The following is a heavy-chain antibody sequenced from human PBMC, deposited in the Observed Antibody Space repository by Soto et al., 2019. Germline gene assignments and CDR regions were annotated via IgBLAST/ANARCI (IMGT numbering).Heavy chain of an antibody. CDR3: VRVYGRSSCFFDS. D-gene: IGHD6-6*01. CDR2: IYHSGTT. CDR1: GYSLTSGYQ. J-gene: IGHJ4*02. Sequence: SETLSLTCGVSGYSLTSGYQWGWIRRPPGKGLEWIGTIYHSGTTYYNPSLMSRVTMSVDTSKNQFSLKVTSATAADTAVYFCVRVYGRSSCFFDSWGQGTLVTVSS. V-gene: IGHV4-38-2*01.